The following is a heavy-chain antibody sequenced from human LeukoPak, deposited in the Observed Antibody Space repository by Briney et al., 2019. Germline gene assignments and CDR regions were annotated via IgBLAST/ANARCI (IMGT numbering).Heavy chain of an antibody. CDR3: AKGGSSWSGYSYGYEGNYYFDY. CDR2: ISYDGSNK. D-gene: IGHD5-18*01. CDR1: GFTFSSYG. V-gene: IGHV3-30*18. J-gene: IGHJ4*02. Sequence: GGSLRLSCAASGFTFSSYGMHWVRQAPGKGLEWVAVISYDGSNKYYADSVKGRFTISRDNSKNTLYLQMNSLRAEDTAVYYCAKGGSSWSGYSYGYEGNYYFDYWGQGTLVTVSS.